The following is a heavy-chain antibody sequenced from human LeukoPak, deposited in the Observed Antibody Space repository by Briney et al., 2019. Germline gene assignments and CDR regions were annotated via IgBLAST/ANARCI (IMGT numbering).Heavy chain of an antibody. D-gene: IGHD1-26*01. Sequence: PGGSLRLSCAASGFTFSDYYMTWIRQAPGKGLEWVSYISSSGSTIYYADSVKGRFTISRDNAKNLLYLQMNSLRAEDTAMYYCARDLEWELPWFDPWGQGTLVTVSS. CDR2: ISSSGSTI. CDR3: ARDLEWELPWFDP. CDR1: GFTFSDYY. V-gene: IGHV3-11*01. J-gene: IGHJ5*02.